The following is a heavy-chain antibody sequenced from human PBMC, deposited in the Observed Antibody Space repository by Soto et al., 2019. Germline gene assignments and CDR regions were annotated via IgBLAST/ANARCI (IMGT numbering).Heavy chain of an antibody. D-gene: IGHD5-18*01. CDR3: ARDAGYSYGPFDY. J-gene: IGHJ4*02. CDR1: GVSFSSYS. CDR2: ISSSSSTI. V-gene: IGHV3-48*02. Sequence: PGRPRTLSCAAAGVSFSSYSLNRVRQAPGKGLEWVSYISSSSSTIYYADSVKGRFTISRDNAKNSLYLQMNSLRDEDTAVYYCARDAGYSYGPFDYWGQGTLVTVSS.